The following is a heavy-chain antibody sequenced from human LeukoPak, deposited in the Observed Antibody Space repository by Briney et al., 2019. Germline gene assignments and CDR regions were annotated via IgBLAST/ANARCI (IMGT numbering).Heavy chain of an antibody. D-gene: IGHD3-22*01. J-gene: IGHJ5*02. CDR3: ARDSLVVITTGMSSFDP. Sequence: ASVKVSCKASGYTFTSYYMHWVRQAPGQGLEWMGIINPSGGSTNYAQKFQGRVTMTRDTSISTAYMELSRLRSDDTAVYYCARDSLVVITTGMSSFDPWGQGTLVTVSS. CDR1: GYTFTSYY. CDR2: INPSGGST. V-gene: IGHV1-2*02.